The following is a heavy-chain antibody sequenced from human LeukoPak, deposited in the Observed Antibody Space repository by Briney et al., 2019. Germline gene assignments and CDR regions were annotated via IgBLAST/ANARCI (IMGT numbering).Heavy chain of an antibody. Sequence: GASVKVSCKASGYTFTSYGISWVRQAPGQGLEWMGWISAYNGNTNYAQKFQGRVTMTRDTSISTAYMELSRLRSDDTAVYYCARGAVDYDILTGYYTAPDYWGQGTLVTVSS. CDR2: ISAYNGNT. CDR1: GYTFTSYG. J-gene: IGHJ4*02. D-gene: IGHD3-9*01. V-gene: IGHV1-18*01. CDR3: ARGAVDYDILTGYYTAPDY.